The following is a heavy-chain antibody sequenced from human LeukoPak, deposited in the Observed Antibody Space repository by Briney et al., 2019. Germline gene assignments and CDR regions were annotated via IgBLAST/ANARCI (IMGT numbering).Heavy chain of an antibody. Sequence: SETLSLTCAVYGGSFSGYYWSWIRQPPGKGLEWIGEINHSGSTNYNPSLKSRVTISVDTSKNQFSLKLSSVTAADTAVYYCARGRGLDYGDTQFDYWGQGTLVTVSS. J-gene: IGHJ4*02. D-gene: IGHD4-17*01. CDR3: ARGRGLDYGDTQFDY. V-gene: IGHV4-34*01. CDR1: GGSFSGYY. CDR2: INHSGST.